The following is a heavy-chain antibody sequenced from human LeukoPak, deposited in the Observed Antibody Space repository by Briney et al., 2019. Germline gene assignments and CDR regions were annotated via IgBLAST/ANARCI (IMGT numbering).Heavy chain of an antibody. J-gene: IGHJ4*02. CDR3: ARAAGGYSNAFDY. CDR1: GFTFNHAW. V-gene: IGHV3-7*01. Sequence: PGGSLRLSCAGSGFTFNHAWMSWVRQAPGKGLEGVANIKQDGSAKYYVDSVNGRFTISRDNAKNSLYLQMGSLRAEDTAVYYCARAAGGYSNAFDYWGQGTLVTVSS. CDR2: IKQDGSAK. D-gene: IGHD4-11*01.